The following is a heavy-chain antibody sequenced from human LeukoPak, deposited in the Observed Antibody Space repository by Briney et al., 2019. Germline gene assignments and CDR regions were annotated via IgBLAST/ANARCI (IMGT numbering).Heavy chain of an antibody. CDR2: ISYDGST. J-gene: IGHJ5*02. CDR3: ARRPTKGYCSSTSCRPNWFDP. V-gene: IGHV4-31*03. Sequence: SQTLSLTCTVSGGSDAHYWTWIRQLPGKGLEWIGYISYDGSTNYNPSLKSRVTISVDTSKNQFSLKLSSVTAADTAVYYCARRPTKGYCSSTSCRPNWFDPWGQGTLVTVSS. D-gene: IGHD2-2*01. CDR1: GGSDAHY.